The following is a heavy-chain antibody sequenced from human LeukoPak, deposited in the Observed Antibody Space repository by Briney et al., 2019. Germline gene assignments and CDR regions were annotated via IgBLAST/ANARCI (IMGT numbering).Heavy chain of an antibody. D-gene: IGHD3-22*01. CDR1: GGTFSSYT. V-gene: IGHV1-69*04. J-gene: IGHJ4*02. Sequence: GASVKVSCKASGGTFSSYTISWVRQAPGQGLDWMGRIIPILGIANYAQKFQGRVTITADKSTSTAYMELSSLRSEDTAVYYCAREEDHYYDSSGYRSYWGQGTLVTVSS. CDR2: IIPILGIA. CDR3: AREEDHYYDSSGYRSY.